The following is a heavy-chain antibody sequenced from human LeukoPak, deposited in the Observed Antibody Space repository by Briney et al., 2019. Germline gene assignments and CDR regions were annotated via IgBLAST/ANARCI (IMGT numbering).Heavy chain of an antibody. D-gene: IGHD2-2*01. CDR3: ARDGTSTDDY. J-gene: IGHJ4*02. CDR1: GYTFSGYH. Sequence: ASVKVSCKASGYTFSGYHIYWVRQAPGQGLEWMGWISGNNDNPNYGQKFQGRFTVTTDSSTNTAYMELRNLRSDDTAVYYCARDGTSTDDYWGQGTLVTVSS. CDR2: ISGNNDNP. V-gene: IGHV1-18*04.